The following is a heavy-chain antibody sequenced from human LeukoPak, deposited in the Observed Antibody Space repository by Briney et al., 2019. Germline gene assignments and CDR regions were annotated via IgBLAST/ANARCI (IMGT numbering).Heavy chain of an antibody. J-gene: IGHJ3*02. CDR1: GYTFTGYY. CDR2: INPNSGCT. V-gene: IGHV1-2*02. Sequence: ASVKVSCKASGYTFTGYYMHWVRQAPGQGLEWMGWINPNSGCTNYAQKFQGRVTMTRDTSISTAYMELSRLRSDDTAVYYCARDPPLYDSSGYYYPNAFDIWGQGTMVTVSS. CDR3: ARDPPLYDSSGYYYPNAFDI. D-gene: IGHD3-22*01.